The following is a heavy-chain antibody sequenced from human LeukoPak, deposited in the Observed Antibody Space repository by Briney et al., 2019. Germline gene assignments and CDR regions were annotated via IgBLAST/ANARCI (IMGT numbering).Heavy chain of an antibody. CDR3: AREGTTVTTGWFDP. CDR2: INPNSGGT. Sequence: ASVKVSCKASGYTFTGYYMHWVRQAPGQGLEWMGWINPNSGGTNYAQKFQGRVTMTRDTSISTAYMELSRLRSDGTAVYYCAREGTTVTTGWFDPWGQGTLVTVSS. J-gene: IGHJ5*02. D-gene: IGHD4-17*01. V-gene: IGHV1-2*02. CDR1: GYTFTGYY.